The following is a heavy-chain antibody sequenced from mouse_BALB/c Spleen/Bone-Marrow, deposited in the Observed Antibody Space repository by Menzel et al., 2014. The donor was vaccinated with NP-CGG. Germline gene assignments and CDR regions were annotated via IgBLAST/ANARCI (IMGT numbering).Heavy chain of an antibody. Sequence: QVQLKESGAELAKPGASVKMSCKVSDYTFTTYWMHWVKQRPGQGLEWIGYIDPRTGYTEYNQKLKDKATLTADKSSSTAYMQLSSQTSEDSAVYYCARYWDAYWGQGTLVTVSA. J-gene: IGHJ3*01. V-gene: IGHV1-7*01. D-gene: IGHD4-1*01. CDR1: DYTFTTYW. CDR2: IDPRTGYT. CDR3: ARYWDAY.